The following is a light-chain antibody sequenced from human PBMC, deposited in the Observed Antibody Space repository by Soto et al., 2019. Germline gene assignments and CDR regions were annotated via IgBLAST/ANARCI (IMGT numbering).Light chain of an antibody. V-gene: IGLV2-14*01. Sequence: QSALTQPASVSGSPGQSITSSCTGTSSDVGAYKYVSWYQQHPGKAPKLMIYEVSNRPSGVSNRFSGSKSGNTASVAISGLQAEDEADYYCSSYTSTNTQVFGTGTKVTVL. CDR3: SSYTSTNTQV. CDR1: SSDVGAYKY. CDR2: EVS. J-gene: IGLJ1*01.